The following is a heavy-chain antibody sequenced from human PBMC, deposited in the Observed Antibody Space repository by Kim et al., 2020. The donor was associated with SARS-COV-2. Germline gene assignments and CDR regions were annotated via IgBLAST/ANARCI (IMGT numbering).Heavy chain of an antibody. CDR2: IKSKIDGGTT. Sequence: GGSLRLSCAASGFTFSDAWMTWVRQAPGEGLEWVGRIKSKIDGGTTENAAPVKGRFTISRDDSKNTLYLQMNTLKTEDTAVYYCTTDAPFYYGSGNSLEAFGLWGQGTMVTVSS. J-gene: IGHJ3*01. D-gene: IGHD3-10*01. V-gene: IGHV3-15*01. CDR1: GFTFSDAW. CDR3: TTDAPFYYGSGNSLEAFGL.